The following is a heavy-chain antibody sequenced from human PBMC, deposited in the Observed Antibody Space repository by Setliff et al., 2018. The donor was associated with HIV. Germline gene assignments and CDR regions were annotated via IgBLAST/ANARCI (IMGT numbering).Heavy chain of an antibody. Sequence: PSETLSLTCAVYGGSFSGYYWSWIRQPPGKGLEWIGEINHSGSTNYNPSLKSRVTISLDPSKNQFSLKLRSVPAAGTAVYYSARLSRIAAVYFHHWGQGTLVTVSS. J-gene: IGHJ1*01. CDR2: INHSGST. D-gene: IGHD6-25*01. CDR3: ARLSRIAAVYFHH. V-gene: IGHV4-34*01. CDR1: GGSFSGYY.